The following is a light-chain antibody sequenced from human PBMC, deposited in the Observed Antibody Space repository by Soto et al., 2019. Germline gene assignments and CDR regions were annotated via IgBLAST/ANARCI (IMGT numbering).Light chain of an antibody. Sequence: QSALTQPASVSGSPGQSITISCTGTSSDIGGYNYVSWYQQHPGKAPKLMIYGVSNRPSGVSNRFSGSKSGNTASLTISGLQAEDEAEYYCSSYTSISALVVFGGGTKLTVL. CDR1: SSDIGGYNY. J-gene: IGLJ2*01. CDR3: SSYTSISALVV. CDR2: GVS. V-gene: IGLV2-14*01.